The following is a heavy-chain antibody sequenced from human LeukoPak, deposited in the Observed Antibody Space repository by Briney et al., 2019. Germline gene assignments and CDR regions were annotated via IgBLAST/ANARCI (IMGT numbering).Heavy chain of an antibody. CDR1: GFTFSSYA. J-gene: IGHJ4*02. D-gene: IGHD6-6*01. Sequence: GSLRLSCAASGFTFSSYAMSWVRQAPGKGLEWVSAISGSGGSTYYADSVKGRFTISRDNSKNTLYLQMNSLRAEDTAVYYCAKDLEGAARQGDYFDYWGQGTLVTVSS. CDR2: ISGSGGST. CDR3: AKDLEGAARQGDYFDY. V-gene: IGHV3-23*01.